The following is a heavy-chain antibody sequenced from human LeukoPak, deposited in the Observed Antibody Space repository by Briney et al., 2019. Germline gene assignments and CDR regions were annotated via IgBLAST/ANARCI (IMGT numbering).Heavy chain of an antibody. Sequence: PGGSLRLSCAVSGFTVSGNYMSWVRQAPGKGLEWVSLIYSGGTTYYADSVKGRFTISRDNAKNSLYLQMNSLRAEDTAVYYCAKQHSSDWNGLAEYFQHWGQGTLVTVSS. CDR1: GFTVSGNY. V-gene: IGHV3-53*01. CDR3: AKQHSSDWNGLAEYFQH. CDR2: IYSGGTT. J-gene: IGHJ1*01. D-gene: IGHD6-19*01.